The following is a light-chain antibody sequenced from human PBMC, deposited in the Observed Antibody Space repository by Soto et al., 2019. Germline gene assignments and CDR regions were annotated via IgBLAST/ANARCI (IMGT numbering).Light chain of an antibody. J-gene: IGLJ1*01. CDR1: SSDVGGYNY. CDR3: CSYGGSYTFV. CDR2: DVI. Sequence: QSVLTQPRSVSGSPGQSVTLSCTGTSSDVGGYNYVSWYQQHPGKAPKLMIYDVITRPSGVPDRFSGSKSGNTASLTISGLQAEDEADYYCCSYGGSYTFVFGTGTKVTVL. V-gene: IGLV2-11*01.